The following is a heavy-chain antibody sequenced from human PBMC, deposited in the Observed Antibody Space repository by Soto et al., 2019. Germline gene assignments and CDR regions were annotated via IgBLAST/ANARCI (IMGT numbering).Heavy chain of an antibody. Sequence: ASVKVSCKASGYTLTNYNINWVRQATGQGLEWMGWMNPNTGNTGYAEKFQGRVTMTRNSSINTAYMELSGLRSDDTAVYYCAREAASDPSFYYHYMDVWGKGTTVTVSS. V-gene: IGHV1-8*01. CDR2: MNPNTGNT. CDR3: AREAASDPSFYYHYMDV. D-gene: IGHD6-25*01. CDR1: GYTLTNYN. J-gene: IGHJ6*03.